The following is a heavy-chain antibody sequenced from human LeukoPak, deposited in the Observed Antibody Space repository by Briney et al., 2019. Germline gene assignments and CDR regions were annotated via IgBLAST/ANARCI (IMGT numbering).Heavy chain of an antibody. Sequence: SETLSLTCAVYGGSFSGYYWSWIRQPPGKGLEWIGEINHSGSTNYNPSLKSRVTISVDTSKNQFSLKLGSVTAADTAVYYCARGYCSSTSCYFFSGHLRSYFVRFDPWGQGTLVTVSS. CDR1: GGSFSGYY. V-gene: IGHV4-34*01. CDR2: INHSGST. J-gene: IGHJ5*02. D-gene: IGHD2-2*01. CDR3: ARGYCSSTSCYFFSGHLRSYFVRFDP.